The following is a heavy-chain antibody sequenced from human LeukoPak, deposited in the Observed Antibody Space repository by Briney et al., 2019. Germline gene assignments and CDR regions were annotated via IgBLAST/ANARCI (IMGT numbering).Heavy chain of an antibody. V-gene: IGHV3-7*03. CDR3: AKGETATLLPPYYYMDV. D-gene: IGHD2/OR15-2a*01. Sequence: GGSLRLSCAASGFTFSSYWMSWVRQAPGKGLEWVANIKQDGSEKYYVDSVKGRFTISRDNSKNTLYLQMNSLRAEDTAVYYCAKGETATLLPPYYYMDVWGKGTTVTVSS. CDR1: GFTFSSYW. J-gene: IGHJ6*03. CDR2: IKQDGSEK.